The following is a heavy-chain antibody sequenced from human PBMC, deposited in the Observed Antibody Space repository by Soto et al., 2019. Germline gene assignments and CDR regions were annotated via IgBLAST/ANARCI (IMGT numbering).Heavy chain of an antibody. Sequence: QVQLVESGGGVVQPGRSLRLSCAASGFTFSTYGIHWVRQAPGKGLEWVAVIWYDGSNKYYADSVKGRFTISRDNSKNTLYLQMNSLRAEDTAVYYCARDRSYDPFWFDYWGQGTLVSVSS. V-gene: IGHV3-33*01. J-gene: IGHJ4*02. D-gene: IGHD3-3*01. CDR1: GFTFSTYG. CDR2: IWYDGSNK. CDR3: ARDRSYDPFWFDY.